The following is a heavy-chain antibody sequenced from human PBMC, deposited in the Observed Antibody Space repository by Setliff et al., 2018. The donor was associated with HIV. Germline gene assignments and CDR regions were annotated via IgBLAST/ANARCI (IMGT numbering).Heavy chain of an antibody. Sequence: SETLSLTCSVSGGSINSYHWSWIRQSPGKGLEWIGYIYKSGTTNYSSSLKSRVTISADPSKNQFSLKLTSVTAADTAVYYCGRLSETAMASFDSWGQGTLGTVPQ. CDR3: GRLSETAMASFDS. V-gene: IGHV4-4*08. CDR2: IYKSGTT. D-gene: IGHD5-18*01. J-gene: IGHJ4*02. CDR1: GGSINSYH.